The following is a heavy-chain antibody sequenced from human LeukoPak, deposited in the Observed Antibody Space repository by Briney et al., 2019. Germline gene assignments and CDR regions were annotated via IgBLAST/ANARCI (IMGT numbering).Heavy chain of an antibody. Sequence: PGGSLRLSCAASGVTFSKYGMTWVRQAAGTGLEYVSGISRSGDITHYADSVKGRFTISRDNFKNTLCLQMNSLRAEDTALYYCATEGFYYWGPGTLVTVSS. J-gene: IGHJ4*02. CDR1: GVTFSKYG. V-gene: IGHV3-23*01. CDR2: ISRSGDIT. CDR3: ATEGFYY.